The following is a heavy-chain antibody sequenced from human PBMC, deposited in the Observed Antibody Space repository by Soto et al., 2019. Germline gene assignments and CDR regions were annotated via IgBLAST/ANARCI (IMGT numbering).Heavy chain of an antibody. CDR1: GFTFSSYS. D-gene: IGHD2-2*01. V-gene: IGHV3-21*01. Sequence: EVQLVESGGGLVKPGGTLRLSCAASGFTFSSYSMNWVRQAPGKGLEWVSSISSSSSYIYYADSVKGRFTISRDNAKNSPYLQMNSLRAEDTAVYYCARDLGYCSSTSCYDLYYFDYWGQGTLVTVSS. J-gene: IGHJ4*02. CDR3: ARDLGYCSSTSCYDLYYFDY. CDR2: ISSSSSYI.